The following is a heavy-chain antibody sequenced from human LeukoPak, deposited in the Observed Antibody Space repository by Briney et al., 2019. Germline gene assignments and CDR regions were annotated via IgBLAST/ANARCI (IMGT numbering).Heavy chain of an antibody. CDR3: TTDDCGGDCYLFDY. D-gene: IGHD2-21*02. V-gene: IGHV3-15*01. J-gene: IGHJ4*02. CDR2: IKSKTDGGTT. Sequence: GGSLRLSCAASGFTFSNAWMSWVRQAPGKGLEWVGRIKSKTDGGTTDYAAPVKGRFTISRDDSKNTLYLQMNSLKTEDTAVYYCTTDDCGGDCYLFDYWGQGTLVTVSS. CDR1: GFTFSNAW.